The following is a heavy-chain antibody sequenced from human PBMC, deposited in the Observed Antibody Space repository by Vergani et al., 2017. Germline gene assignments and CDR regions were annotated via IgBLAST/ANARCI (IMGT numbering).Heavy chain of an antibody. CDR2: TYYRSKWYN. Sequence: QVQLQQSGPGLVKPSQTLSLTCAISGDSVSSNSAAWNWLRQSPSRGLEWLGRTYYRSKWYNDYAVSVKSRITINPDTSKNQFSLQLNSVTPEDTAVYYCARGRTHIAVAGTWFDPWGQGTLVTVSS. J-gene: IGHJ5*02. V-gene: IGHV6-1*01. CDR3: ARGRTHIAVAGTWFDP. CDR1: GDSVSSNSAA. D-gene: IGHD6-19*01.